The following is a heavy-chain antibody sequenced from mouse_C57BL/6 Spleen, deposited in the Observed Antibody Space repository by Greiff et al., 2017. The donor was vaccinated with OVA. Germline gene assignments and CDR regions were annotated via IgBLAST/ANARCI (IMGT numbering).Heavy chain of an antibody. Sequence: VQLQQSGAELVKPGASVKLSCTASGFNIKDYYMHWVKQRTEQGLEWIGRIDPEDGETKYAPKFQGKATMTADTSSNTAYLQLSSLTSENTAVYYCARSGGYDGYWYFDVWGTGTTVTVSS. V-gene: IGHV14-2*01. D-gene: IGHD2-2*01. J-gene: IGHJ1*03. CDR3: ARSGGYDGYWYFDV. CDR1: GFNIKDYY. CDR2: IDPEDGET.